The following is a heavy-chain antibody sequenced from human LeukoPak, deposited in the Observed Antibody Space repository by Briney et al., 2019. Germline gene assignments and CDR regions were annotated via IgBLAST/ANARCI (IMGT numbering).Heavy chain of an antibody. D-gene: IGHD3-22*01. CDR1: GYSFTSYW. J-gene: IGHJ3*02. V-gene: IGHV5-51*01. CDR3: ARRPYDTRAFDI. CDR2: IYPGDSDT. Sequence: RGESLKISCKGSGYSFTSYWIGWGRQLPGKGLEWMGIIYPGDSDTRYSPSFQGQVTISADKSISTAYLQWSSLKASDTAMYYCARRPYDTRAFDIWGQGTMVTVSS.